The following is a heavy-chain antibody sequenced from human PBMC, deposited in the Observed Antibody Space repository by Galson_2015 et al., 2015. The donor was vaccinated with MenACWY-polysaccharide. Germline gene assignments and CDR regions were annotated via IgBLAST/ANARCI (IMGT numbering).Heavy chain of an antibody. CDR1: GFTFNDAW. CDR3: TTKASNWNVDGREQYFDH. CDR2: TKTKTNGGTT. V-gene: IGHV3-15*01. D-gene: IGHD1-1*01. J-gene: IGHJ4*02. Sequence: SLRLSCAASGFTFNDAWMSWVRQAPGKGLEWVGRTKTKTNGGTTEYAAPVKGRFTISRDDSENTVYLQMNSLRAEDTAVYYCTTKASNWNVDGREQYFDHGGQGTLVTVSS.